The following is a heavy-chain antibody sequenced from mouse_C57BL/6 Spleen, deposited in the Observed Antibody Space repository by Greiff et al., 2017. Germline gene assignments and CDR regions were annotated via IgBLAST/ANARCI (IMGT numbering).Heavy chain of an antibody. Sequence: VQGVESGAELVKPGASVKISCKASGYAFSSYWMNWVKQRPGKGLEWIGQIYPGDGDTNYNGKFKGKATLTADNSSSTAYMQLSSLTSEDSAVYFCAILWLRRGYYFDYWGQGTTLTVSS. CDR2: IYPGDGDT. CDR3: AILWLRRGYYFDY. D-gene: IGHD2-2*01. CDR1: GYAFSSYW. J-gene: IGHJ2*01. V-gene: IGHV1-80*01.